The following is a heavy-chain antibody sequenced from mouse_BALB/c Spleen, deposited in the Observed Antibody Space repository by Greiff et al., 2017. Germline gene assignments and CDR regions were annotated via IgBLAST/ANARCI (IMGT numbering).Heavy chain of an antibody. Sequence: DVQLVESGGDLVKPGGSLKLSCAASGFTFSSYGMSWVRQTPDKRLEWVATISSGGSYTYYPDSVKGRFTISRDNAKNTLYLQMSSLKSEDTAMYYCARHPITTVVAPGYFDVWGAGTTVTVSS. D-gene: IGHD1-1*01. J-gene: IGHJ1*01. CDR1: GFTFSSYG. CDR2: ISSGGSYT. CDR3: ARHPITTVVAPGYFDV. V-gene: IGHV5-6*01.